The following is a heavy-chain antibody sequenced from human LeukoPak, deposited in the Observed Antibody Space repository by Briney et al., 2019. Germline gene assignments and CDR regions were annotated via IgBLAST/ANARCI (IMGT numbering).Heavy chain of an antibody. Sequence: GSLTLSCAGSGFTFHNAWMSWVRQAPGKGLEWVGRIKRKFDGGTTDYAAPVKDRFTVSREDAKNKLYLQMNSLKTEDTAVYFCTTDDGSGSFYNRGLDYWGQGTLVTVSS. J-gene: IGHJ4*02. CDR2: IKRKFDGGTT. CDR1: GFTFHNAW. D-gene: IGHD3-10*01. CDR3: TTDDGSGSFYNRGLDY. V-gene: IGHV3-15*01.